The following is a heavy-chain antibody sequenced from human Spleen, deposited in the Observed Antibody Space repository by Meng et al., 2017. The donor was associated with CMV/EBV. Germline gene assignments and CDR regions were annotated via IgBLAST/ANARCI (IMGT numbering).Heavy chain of an antibody. CDR2: IYYSGST. CDR1: GGSFSGYY. J-gene: IGHJ6*02. Sequence: SQTLSLTCAVYGGSFSGYYWSWIRQPPGKGLEWIGSIYYSGSTYYKPSLKSRVTISVDTSKNQFSLKLSSVTAADTSVYYCARLRGWQVGMDVWGQGTTVTVSS. D-gene: IGHD6-19*01. V-gene: IGHV4-34*01. CDR3: ARLRGWQVGMDV.